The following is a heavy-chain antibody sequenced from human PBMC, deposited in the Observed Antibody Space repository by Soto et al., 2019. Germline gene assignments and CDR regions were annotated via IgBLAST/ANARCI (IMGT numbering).Heavy chain of an antibody. V-gene: IGHV4-30-2*01. CDR2: IYHSGSM. J-gene: IGHJ4*02. CDR1: NGYINRRGNS. Sequence: SPTLPTTCNVSNGYINRRGNSWSWIGQPPGKGLEWIGYIYHSGSMYYNPSLKRRVTISVDRSKNQFSLKLSSVTAADTAVYYCHRVPDYWGQGTLVTISS. CDR3: HRVPDY.